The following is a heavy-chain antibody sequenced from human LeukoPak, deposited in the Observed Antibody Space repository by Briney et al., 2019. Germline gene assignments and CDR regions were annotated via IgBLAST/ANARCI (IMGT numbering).Heavy chain of an antibody. CDR1: GFTFNTYD. CDR3: ARGSTVTTNPLFDY. J-gene: IGHJ4*02. D-gene: IGHD4-17*01. CDR2: IRGSSSNM. V-gene: IGHV3-21*01. Sequence: GGSLRLSCAAPGFTFNTYDMNWVRQAPGKGLEWVSTIRGSSSNMYYADSVKGRFTISRDNAKNSLYLQMNSLRAEDTAVYYCARGSTVTTNPLFDYWGQGTLVTVSS.